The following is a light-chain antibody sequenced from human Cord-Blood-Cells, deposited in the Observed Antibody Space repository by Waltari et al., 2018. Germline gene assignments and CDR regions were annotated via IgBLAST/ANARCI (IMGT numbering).Light chain of an antibody. Sequence: EIVMTQSPATLSVSPGERATLSCRASQSVSSNLAWYQQKPGQAPRLLIYGASTRATGIPARFSGSGSGTDFTLTISRLQSLDFAVYYCQQYNNWPRTFGQGTKVEFK. CDR1: QSVSSN. CDR3: QQYNNWPRT. CDR2: GAS. V-gene: IGKV3-15*01. J-gene: IGKJ1*01.